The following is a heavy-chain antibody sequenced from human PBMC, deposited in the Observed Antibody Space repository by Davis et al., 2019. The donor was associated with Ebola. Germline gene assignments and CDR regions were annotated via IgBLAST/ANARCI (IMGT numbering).Heavy chain of an antibody. CDR1: GGSFSGYY. D-gene: IGHD3-10*01. Sequence: PSETLSLTCAVYGGSFSGYYWSWIRQPPGKGLEWIGEINHSGSTNYNPSLKSRVTISVDTSKNQFSLKLSSVTAADTAVYYCAREGEYYYGSGSYHYWGQGTLVTVSS. CDR3: AREGEYYYGSGSYHY. J-gene: IGHJ4*02. V-gene: IGHV4-34*01. CDR2: INHSGST.